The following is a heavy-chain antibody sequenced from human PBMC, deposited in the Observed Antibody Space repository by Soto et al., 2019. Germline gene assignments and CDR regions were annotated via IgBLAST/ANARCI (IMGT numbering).Heavy chain of an antibody. Sequence: PGESLKISCQASGYGFTNYWIIWVRQMPGKGLEWVGRVDPTDSYSNYSPSFQCHVTISADKSISTAYLQWSSLKASDSAIYFCARPLAVAGSYYYYGMDVWGQGTTVTVSS. CDR3: ARPLAVAGSYYYYGMDV. CDR1: GYGFTNYW. D-gene: IGHD2-21*01. V-gene: IGHV5-10-1*01. J-gene: IGHJ6*02. CDR2: VDPTDSYS.